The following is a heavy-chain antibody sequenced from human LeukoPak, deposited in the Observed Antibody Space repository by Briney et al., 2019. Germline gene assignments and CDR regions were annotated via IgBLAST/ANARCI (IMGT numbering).Heavy chain of an antibody. CDR1: GGSFSGYY. V-gene: IGHV4-34*01. J-gene: IGHJ4*02. CDR2: INHSGST. D-gene: IGHD6-25*01. Sequence: EPSETLSLTCAVYGGSFSGYYWSWIRQPPGKGLEWIGEINHSGSTNYNPSLKSRVTISVDTSKNQFSLKLSSVTAADTAVYYCARIDSSGCDYWGQGTLVTVSS. CDR3: ARIDSSGCDY.